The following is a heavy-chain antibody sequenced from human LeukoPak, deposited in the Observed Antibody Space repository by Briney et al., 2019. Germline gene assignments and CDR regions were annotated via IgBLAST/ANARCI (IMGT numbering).Heavy chain of an antibody. J-gene: IGHJ4*02. CDR2: IYYSGST. D-gene: IGHD4-23*01. CDR3: ARQTTVAYYFDY. V-gene: IGHV4-59*01. CDR1: GGSISSYY. Sequence: SETLSLTCTVSGGSISSYYWSWIRQPPGKGLEWIGYIYYSGSTNYNPSLKSRVTISVDTSKNQLSLKLSSVTAADTAVYYCARQTTVAYYFDYWGQGTLVTVSS.